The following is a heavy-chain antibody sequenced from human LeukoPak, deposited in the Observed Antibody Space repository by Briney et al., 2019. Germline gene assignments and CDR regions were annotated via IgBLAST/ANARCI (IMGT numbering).Heavy chain of an antibody. CDR3: ARVYYDSSGYPYGDAFAI. CDR2: MNPNSGNT. Sequence: GASVKVSCKASGYTFTSYDINWVRQATGQGLEWMGWMNPNSGNTHYAQKFQGRVTMTRNTSISTTYMELSSLRSEATAVYYCARVYYDSSGYPYGDAFAIWGQGTMVTVSS. D-gene: IGHD3-22*01. J-gene: IGHJ3*02. V-gene: IGHV1-8*01. CDR1: GYTFTSYD.